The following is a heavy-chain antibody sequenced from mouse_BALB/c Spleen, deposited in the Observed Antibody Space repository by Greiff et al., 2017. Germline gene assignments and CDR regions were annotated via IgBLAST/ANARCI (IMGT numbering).Heavy chain of an antibody. Sequence: EVQLVESGGGLVQPKGSLKLSCAASGFTFNTYAMNWVRQAPGKGLEWVARIRSKSNNYATYYADSVKDRFTISRDDSQSMLYLQMNNLKTEDTAMYYCVRRRYDDAMDYWGQGTSVTVSS. D-gene: IGHD2-14*01. CDR1: GFTFNTYA. V-gene: IGHV10-1*02. CDR2: IRSKSNNYAT. CDR3: VRRRYDDAMDY. J-gene: IGHJ4*01.